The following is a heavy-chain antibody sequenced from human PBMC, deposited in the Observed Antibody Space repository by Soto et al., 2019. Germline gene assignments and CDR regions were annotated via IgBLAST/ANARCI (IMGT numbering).Heavy chain of an antibody. CDR1: GYTFTSHA. V-gene: IGHV1-18*01. CDR2: INAHNGKT. Sequence: QVQLVQSGAEVKKPGASVKVSCKASGYTFTSHAISWVRQAPGQGLEWMGWINAHNGKTNYAQKLRGRVTMTTETSTNTAYMELRSLRSDDTAVYYCARDAVVRGHSYYYYGMDVWGQGTTVTVSS. D-gene: IGHD3-10*01. CDR3: ARDAVVRGHSYYYYGMDV. J-gene: IGHJ6*02.